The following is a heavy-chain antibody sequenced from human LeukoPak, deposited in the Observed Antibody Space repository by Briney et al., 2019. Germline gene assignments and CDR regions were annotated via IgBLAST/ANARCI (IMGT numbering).Heavy chain of an antibody. CDR1: GGTFSSYA. Sequence: SVKVSCKASGGTFSSYAISWVRQAPGQGLEWMGRIIPILGIANYAQKFQGRVTTTADKSTSTAYMELSSLRSEDTAVYYCARDIPGIAVAGLDYWGQGTLVTVSS. CDR3: ARDIPGIAVAGLDY. J-gene: IGHJ4*02. CDR2: IIPILGIA. V-gene: IGHV1-69*04. D-gene: IGHD6-19*01.